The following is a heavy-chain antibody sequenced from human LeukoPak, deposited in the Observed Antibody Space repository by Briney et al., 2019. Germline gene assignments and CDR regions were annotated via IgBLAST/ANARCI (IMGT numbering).Heavy chain of an antibody. Sequence: PSETLSLTCTVSGGSISSYYWSWIRQPAGKGLEWIGRIYTSGSTNYNPSLKSRVTMSVDTSKNQFSLKLSSVTAADTAVYYCAREKKTSKITMIVVAPKNYYYMDVWGKGTTVTISS. V-gene: IGHV4-4*07. CDR1: GGSISSYY. CDR2: IYTSGST. J-gene: IGHJ6*03. D-gene: IGHD3-22*01. CDR3: AREKKTSKITMIVVAPKNYYYMDV.